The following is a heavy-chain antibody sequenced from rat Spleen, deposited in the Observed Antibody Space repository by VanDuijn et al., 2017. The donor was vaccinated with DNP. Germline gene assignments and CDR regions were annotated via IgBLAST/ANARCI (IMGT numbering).Heavy chain of an antibody. J-gene: IGHJ2*01. V-gene: IGHV5-31*01. D-gene: IGHD1-2*01. CDR2: ITSSGGST. CDR1: GFTFNNYW. Sequence: EVQLVESGGDLVQPGRSLKLSCVASGFTFNNYWMTWIRQVPGKGLEWVASITSSGGSTYYPDSVKGRFTISRDNAKNTLYLQMNSLRSEDTATYYCARGVLSGYYSSYAFDYWGQGV. CDR3: ARGVLSGYYSSYAFDY.